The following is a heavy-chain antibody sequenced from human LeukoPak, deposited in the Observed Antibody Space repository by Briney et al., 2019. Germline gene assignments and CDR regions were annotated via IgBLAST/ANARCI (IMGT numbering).Heavy chain of an antibody. CDR1: GSSFTNNW. Sequence: PGESLEISCKGSGSSFTNNWIGWVRQLPGKGLEWMGIIYPGDSDTRYSPSFQGQVTMSADKSITTAYLQWSSLKASDNAMYYCASLARRVYVEYYFDYWGQGTLVTVSS. D-gene: IGHD2-8*01. CDR2: IYPGDSDT. CDR3: ASLARRVYVEYYFDY. V-gene: IGHV5-51*01. J-gene: IGHJ4*02.